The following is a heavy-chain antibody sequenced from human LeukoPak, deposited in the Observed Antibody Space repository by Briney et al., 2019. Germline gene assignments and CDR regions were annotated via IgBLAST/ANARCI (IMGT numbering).Heavy chain of an antibody. Sequence: GASVKVSCKASGYTFTSYYMHWVRQALGQGLEWMGIINPSGGSASYAQKFQGRVTMTRDTSTSTVYMELSSLRSEDTAVYYCARVNYGDYGVGYWGQGTLVTVSS. CDR2: INPSGGSA. V-gene: IGHV1-46*01. D-gene: IGHD4-17*01. CDR3: ARVNYGDYGVGY. J-gene: IGHJ4*02. CDR1: GYTFTSYY.